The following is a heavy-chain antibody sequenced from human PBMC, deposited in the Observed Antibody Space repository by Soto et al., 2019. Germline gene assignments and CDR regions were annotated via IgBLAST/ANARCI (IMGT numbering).Heavy chain of an antibody. D-gene: IGHD3-3*01. CDR3: TTYDFWSGYPAGAYYYYMDV. CDR1: GFTFSNAW. V-gene: IGHV3-15*01. CDR2: IKSKTDGGTT. Sequence: PGGSLRLSCAASGFTFSNAWMSWVRQAPGKGLEWFGRIKSKTDGGTTDYAAPVKGRFTISRDDSKNTLYLQMNSLKTEDTAVYYCTTYDFWSGYPAGAYYYYMDVWGKGTTVTVSS. J-gene: IGHJ6*03.